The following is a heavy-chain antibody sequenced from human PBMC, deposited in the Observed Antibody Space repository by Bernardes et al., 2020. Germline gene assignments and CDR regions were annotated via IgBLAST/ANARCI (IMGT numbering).Heavy chain of an antibody. D-gene: IGHD3-16*02. Sequence: GGSLRLSCAASGFTFSDYYMSWIRQAPGKGLEWVSYISSSGSTIYYADSVKGRFTISRDNAKNSLYLQMNSLRAEDTAVYYCARARLSGYYYYGMDVWGQGTTVTVSS. CDR3: ARARLSGYYYYGMDV. V-gene: IGHV3-11*01. CDR1: GFTFSDYY. CDR2: ISSSGSTI. J-gene: IGHJ6*02.